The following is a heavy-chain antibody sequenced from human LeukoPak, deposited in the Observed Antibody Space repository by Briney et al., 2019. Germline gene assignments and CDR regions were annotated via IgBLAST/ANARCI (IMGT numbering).Heavy chain of an antibody. J-gene: IGHJ3*02. CDR3: ARREAFDI. CDR1: GGSISSGGYY. Sequence: PSETLSLTCTVSGGSISSGGYYWSWIRQPPGKGLEWIGYIYHSGSTYYNPSLKSRVTISLDTSKNQFSLKLTSATAADTAVYYCARREAFDIWGQGTMVTVSS. CDR2: IYHSGST. V-gene: IGHV4-30-2*01.